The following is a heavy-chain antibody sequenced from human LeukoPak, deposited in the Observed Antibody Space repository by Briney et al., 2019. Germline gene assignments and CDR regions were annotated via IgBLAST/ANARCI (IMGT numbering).Heavy chain of an antibody. CDR3: ARMLYDFWSGRHYYYMDV. V-gene: IGHV4-39*07. CDR2: NHYNGST. J-gene: IGHJ6*03. Sequence: SETLSLTCTVSGGSISSSSYYWGWIRQPPGKGLEWIGSNHYNGSTYYNPSLKSRVTISVDTSKNQFSLKLSSVTAADTAVYYCARMLYDFWSGRHYYYMDVWGKGTTVTVSS. CDR1: GGSISSSSYY. D-gene: IGHD3-3*01.